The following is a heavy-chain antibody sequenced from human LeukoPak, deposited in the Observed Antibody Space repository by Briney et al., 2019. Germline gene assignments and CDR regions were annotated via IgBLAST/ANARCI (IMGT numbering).Heavy chain of an antibody. D-gene: IGHD2-21*01. CDR1: GDSISSSDYY. J-gene: IGHJ5*02. CDR2: IYYGGNT. V-gene: IGHV4-39*01. Sequence: SETLSPTCTVSGDSISSSDYYWGWIRQPPGKGLEWIGSIYYGGNTFYNPSLKSRVTISVDTSKNQFSLKLSSVTAADTAVYYCARLRGGRFVTPNWFDPRGQGTLVTVSS. CDR3: ARLRGGRFVTPNWFDP.